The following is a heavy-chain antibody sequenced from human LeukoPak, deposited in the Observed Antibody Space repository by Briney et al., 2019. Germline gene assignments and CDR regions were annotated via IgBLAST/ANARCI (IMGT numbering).Heavy chain of an antibody. J-gene: IGHJ4*02. Sequence: SETLSLTCTVSGGSISYYYWSWIRQPPGKGLEWIGYIYYSGSTNYNPSLKSRVTISVATSKNQFSLKLNSVTAADTAVYYCARAASTTHPYYFDYWGQGTLVTVSS. CDR1: GGSISYYY. D-gene: IGHD1-26*01. CDR3: ARAASTTHPYYFDY. CDR2: IYYSGST. V-gene: IGHV4-59*01.